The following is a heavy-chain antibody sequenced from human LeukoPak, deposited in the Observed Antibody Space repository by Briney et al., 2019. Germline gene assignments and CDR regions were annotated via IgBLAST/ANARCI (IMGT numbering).Heavy chain of an antibody. CDR2: ISGSGDGT. J-gene: IGHJ4*02. CDR3: AKGSRIRGNYYFDF. V-gene: IGHV3-23*01. D-gene: IGHD1-7*01. Sequence: PGRSLRLSCAASGFTFSSYAMSWVRQAPGKGLEWVSAISGSGDGTYYADSVKGRFTISRDSSKNTLYLQMNSLRAEDTAVYYCAKGSRIRGNYYFDFWGQGTLVTVSS. CDR1: GFTFSSYA.